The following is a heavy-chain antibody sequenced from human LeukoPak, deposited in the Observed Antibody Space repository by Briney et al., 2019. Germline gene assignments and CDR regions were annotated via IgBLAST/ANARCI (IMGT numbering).Heavy chain of an antibody. J-gene: IGHJ6*02. CDR2: ISSSGRTI. Sequence: GGSLRLSCAASGFTFSSYEMNWVRQAPGKGLEWVSYISSSGRTIYYADSVKGRFTISRDNAKNSLYLQMNSLRAEDTAVYYCARDPGRLDRGNDYYYGMDVWGQGTTVTVSS. D-gene: IGHD1-1*01. CDR3: ARDPGRLDRGNDYYYGMDV. V-gene: IGHV3-48*03. CDR1: GFTFSSYE.